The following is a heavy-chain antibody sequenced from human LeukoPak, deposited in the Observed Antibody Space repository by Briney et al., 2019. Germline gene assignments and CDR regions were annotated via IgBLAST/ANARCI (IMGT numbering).Heavy chain of an antibody. V-gene: IGHV5-51*01. CDR1: GYTFSSYW. D-gene: IGHD3-3*01. CDR2: IYPGDSDT. J-gene: IGHJ4*02. CDR3: ARQNDFRLDY. Sequence: GESLKISCKGSGYTFSSYWIGWVRQMPGKGLEWMGIIYPGDSDTRYSPSLQGQVTISVDTSIGTAYLQWSSLKAPDTAIYYCARQNDFRLDYWGQGTLVSVSS.